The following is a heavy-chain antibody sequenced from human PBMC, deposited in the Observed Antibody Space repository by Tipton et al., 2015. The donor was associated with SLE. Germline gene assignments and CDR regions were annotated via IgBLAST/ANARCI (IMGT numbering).Heavy chain of an antibody. CDR3: ARVGRAAAGTYYFDY. CDR2: IYYSGST. V-gene: IGHV4-59*01. Sequence: TLSLTCTVSGGSISSYYWSWIRQPPGKGLEWIGYIYYSGSTSYNPSLKSRVTISVDTSKNQFSLKLSSVTAADTAVYYCARVGRAAAGTYYFDYWGQGTLVTVSS. D-gene: IGHD6-13*01. J-gene: IGHJ4*02. CDR1: GGSISSYY.